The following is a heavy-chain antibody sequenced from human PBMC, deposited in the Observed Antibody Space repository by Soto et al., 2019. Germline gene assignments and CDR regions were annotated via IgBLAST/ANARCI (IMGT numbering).Heavy chain of an antibody. CDR3: ARTTGRHLDF. V-gene: IGHV4-39*01. J-gene: IGHJ4*02. D-gene: IGHD4-4*01. Sequence: PSETLSLTCTVSYGSIIVSNVFLFCVRQPPGNGLEWIGNIDYSGTAYFNPSLGTRVTFPVDTSKNQFSLTLYSVTAADTAVYYCARTTGRHLDFWGQGILVTVSS. CDR1: YGSIIVSNVF. CDR2: IDYSGTA.